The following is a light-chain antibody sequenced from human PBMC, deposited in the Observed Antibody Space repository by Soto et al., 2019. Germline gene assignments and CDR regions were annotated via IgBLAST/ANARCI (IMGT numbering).Light chain of an antibody. CDR1: QSILHSSNNRNY. J-gene: IGKJ1*01. V-gene: IGKV4-1*01. Sequence: DIVMTQSPDSLAVSLGERATINCKSSQSILHSSNNRNYLAWYQQKPGQPPKLLIYWASTPDSGVPDRFSGSGSGTDFTLTISSLQTEDVAVYYCQQYYSVPRTFGQGTKVEVK. CDR3: QQYYSVPRT. CDR2: WAS.